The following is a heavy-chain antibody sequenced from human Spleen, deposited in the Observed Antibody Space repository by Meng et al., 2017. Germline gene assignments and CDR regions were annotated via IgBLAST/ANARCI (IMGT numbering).Heavy chain of an antibody. CDR2: VAYDGSSK. D-gene: IGHD6-13*01. CDR1: GGTFRNFW. V-gene: IGHV3-30*03. J-gene: IGHJ4*02. Sequence: GGSLRLSCEVSGGTFRNFWMTWVRQAPGKGLEWVAVVAYDGSSKYYADSVKGRFTISRDNSKNTLYLQMNSLRADDTALYYCARVSGIAAAGWLDYWGQGTLVTVSS. CDR3: ARVSGIAAAGWLDY.